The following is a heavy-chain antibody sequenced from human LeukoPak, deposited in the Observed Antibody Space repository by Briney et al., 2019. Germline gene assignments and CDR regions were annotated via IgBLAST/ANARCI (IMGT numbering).Heavy chain of an antibody. CDR2: IYYSGST. D-gene: IGHD3-22*01. J-gene: IGHJ4*02. CDR1: GGSISSSSYY. CDR3: ARQGYYDSSGYPPNYFDY. V-gene: IGHV4-39*01. Sequence: SETLSLTCTVSGGSISSSSYYWGWIRQPPGKGLEWIVSIYYSGSTYYNPSLKSRVTISVDTSKNQFSLKLSSVPAADTVVYYCARQGYYDSSGYPPNYFDYWGQGTLVTVSS.